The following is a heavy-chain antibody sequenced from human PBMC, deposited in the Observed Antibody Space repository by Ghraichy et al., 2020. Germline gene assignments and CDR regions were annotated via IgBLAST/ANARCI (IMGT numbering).Heavy chain of an antibody. Sequence: GGSLRLSCAASGFTVSSNYMSWVRQAPGKGLEWVSVIYSGGSTYYADSVKGRFTISRDNSKNTLYLQMNSLRAEDTAVYYCARDLGYYYYYMYVWGKGTTVTVSS. J-gene: IGHJ6*03. D-gene: IGHD7-27*01. CDR2: IYSGGST. CDR1: GFTVSSNY. CDR3: ARDLGYYYYYMYV. V-gene: IGHV3-53*01.